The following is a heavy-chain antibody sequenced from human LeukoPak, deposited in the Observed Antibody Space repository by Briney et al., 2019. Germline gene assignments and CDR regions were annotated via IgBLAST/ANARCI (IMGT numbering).Heavy chain of an antibody. CDR2: IKQDGSKK. CDR3: TRVGYIDEGIDY. Sequence: GGSLRLSCTASGFTFSSYGMHWVRQAPGKGLEWVANIKQDGSKKSYVDSVKGRFTISRDNAKNSLYLQMNSLRAEDTAIYYCTRVGYIDEGIDYWGQGTLVTVSS. J-gene: IGHJ4*02. CDR1: GFTFSSYG. V-gene: IGHV3-7*04. D-gene: IGHD5-24*01.